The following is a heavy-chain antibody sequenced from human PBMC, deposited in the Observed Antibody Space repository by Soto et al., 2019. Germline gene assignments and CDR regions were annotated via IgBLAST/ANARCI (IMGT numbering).Heavy chain of an antibody. Sequence: AAVKVSCKASGYTFTSYYMHWVRQAPGQGLEWMGIINPSGGSTSYAQKFQGRVTMTRDTSTSTVYMELSSLRSEDTAVYYCARDRMHGSSSNYYYGMDVWGQGTTVTVSS. CDR1: GYTFTSYY. CDR3: ARDRMHGSSSNYYYGMDV. V-gene: IGHV1-46*01. CDR2: INPSGGST. D-gene: IGHD6-6*01. J-gene: IGHJ6*02.